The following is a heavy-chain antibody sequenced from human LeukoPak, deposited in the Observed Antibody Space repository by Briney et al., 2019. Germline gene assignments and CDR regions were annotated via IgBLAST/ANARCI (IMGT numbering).Heavy chain of an antibody. CDR2: IYYSGST. CDR1: GGSISSGDYY. CDR3: ARAPRFYYFDY. V-gene: IGHV4-30-4*01. J-gene: IGHJ4*02. Sequence: SETLSLTCTVSGGSISSGDYYWSWIRQPPGTGLEWIGYIYYSGSTYYNPSLKSRVTISVDTSKNQFSLKLSPVTAADTAVYYCARAPRFYYFDYWGQGTLVTVSS.